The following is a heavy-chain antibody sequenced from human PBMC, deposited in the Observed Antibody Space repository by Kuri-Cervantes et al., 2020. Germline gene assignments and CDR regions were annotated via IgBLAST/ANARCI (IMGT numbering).Heavy chain of an antibody. CDR3: AREGVGVWSSRPYDY. V-gene: IGHV1-18*01. Sequence: ASVKVSCKASGYTFTNYGISWVRQAPGQGLEFMGWISPYKGKLTYAQKFQGRVRLTTDTSTSTAYMELRSLRSDDTAVYYCAREGVGVWSSRPYDYWGQGTLVTVSS. D-gene: IGHD6-13*01. CDR2: ISPYKGKL. J-gene: IGHJ4*02. CDR1: GYTFTNYG.